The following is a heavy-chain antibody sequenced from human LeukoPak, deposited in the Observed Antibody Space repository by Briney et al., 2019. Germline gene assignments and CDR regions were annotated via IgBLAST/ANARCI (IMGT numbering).Heavy chain of an antibody. V-gene: IGHV3-21*04. CDR1: GFTFSSYS. Sequence: GSLRLSCAASGFTFSSYSMNWVCQAPGKGLEWVSSISSSSSYIYYADSVKGRFTISRDNSKNTLYLQMNSLRAEDTAVYYCARDPSIAAAVNWGQGTLVTVSS. CDR3: ARDPSIAAAVN. D-gene: IGHD6-13*01. CDR2: ISSSSSYI. J-gene: IGHJ4*02.